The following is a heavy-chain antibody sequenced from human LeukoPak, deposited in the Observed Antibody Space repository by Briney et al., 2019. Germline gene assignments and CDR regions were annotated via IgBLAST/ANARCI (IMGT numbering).Heavy chain of an antibody. D-gene: IGHD2-15*01. V-gene: IGHV4-39*07. CDR1: GGSISSSSCY. Sequence: SETLSLTCTVSGGSISSSSCYWGWIRQPPGKGLEWIGSIYYSGSTYYNPSLKSRVTISVDTSKNQFSLKLSSVTAADTAVYYCASASCSGGSCYVGYWGQGTLVTVSS. CDR3: ASASCSGGSCYVGY. J-gene: IGHJ4*02. CDR2: IYYSGST.